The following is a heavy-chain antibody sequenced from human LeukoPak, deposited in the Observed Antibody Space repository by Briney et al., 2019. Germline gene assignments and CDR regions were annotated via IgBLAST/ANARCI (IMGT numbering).Heavy chain of an antibody. D-gene: IGHD2-15*01. CDR3: ARDPYCSGGSCYSWFDP. CDR2: INPSGGST. J-gene: IGHJ5*02. CDR1: GYTFTGYY. Sequence: GASVKVSCKASGYTFTGYYMHWVRQAPGQGLEWMGIINPSGGSTSYAQKFQGRVTMTRDTSTSTVYMELSSLRSEDTAVYYCARDPYCSGGSCYSWFDPWGQGTLVTVSS. V-gene: IGHV1-46*01.